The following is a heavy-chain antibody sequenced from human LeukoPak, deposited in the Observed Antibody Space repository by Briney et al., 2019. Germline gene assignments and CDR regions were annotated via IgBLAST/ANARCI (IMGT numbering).Heavy chain of an antibody. J-gene: IGHJ4*02. Sequence: SETLSLTCAVYGGSFSGYYWSWIRQPRGKGLEWIGEINHSGSTNYNPSLKSRVTISVDTSKNQFSLKLSSVTAADTAVYYCASHLMVFDYWGQGTLVTVSS. CDR1: GGSFSGYY. CDR3: ASHLMVFDY. CDR2: INHSGST. V-gene: IGHV4-34*01. D-gene: IGHD3-10*01.